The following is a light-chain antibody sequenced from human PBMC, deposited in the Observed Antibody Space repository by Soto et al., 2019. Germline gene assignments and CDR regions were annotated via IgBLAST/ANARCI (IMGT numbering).Light chain of an antibody. J-gene: IGKJ1*01. CDR2: ATS. Sequence: EIVLTQSPGTLSLSPGERATLSCRASQSVSSSYLGWYQQKPGRAPRLLIYATSSRATGIPDRFSGSGSGTDFTLTISRLEPEDFATYYCQQYGYSPRTFGQGTKVEIK. CDR3: QQYGYSPRT. CDR1: QSVSSSY. V-gene: IGKV3-20*01.